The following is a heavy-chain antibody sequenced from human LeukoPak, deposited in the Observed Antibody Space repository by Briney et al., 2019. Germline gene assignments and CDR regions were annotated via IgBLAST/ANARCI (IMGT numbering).Heavy chain of an antibody. CDR1: GGSISSYY. V-gene: IGHV4-59*08. Sequence: KASETLSLTCTVSGGSISSYYWSWIRQPPGKGLEWIGYIYYSGSTNYNPSLKSRVTISVDTSKNQFSLKLSSVTAADTAVYYCARHFSRGPLAYYYPEYFQHWGQGTLVTVSS. D-gene: IGHD3-10*01. J-gene: IGHJ1*01. CDR2: IYYSGST. CDR3: ARHFSRGPLAYYYPEYFQH.